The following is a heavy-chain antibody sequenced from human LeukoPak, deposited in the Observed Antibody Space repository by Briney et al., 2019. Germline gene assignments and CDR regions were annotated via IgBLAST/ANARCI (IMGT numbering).Heavy chain of an antibody. CDR2: TNNDGRTT. CDR1: GFTFSNYW. J-gene: IGHJ4*02. D-gene: IGHD3-3*01. CDR3: AKAGIFGVVIYFDY. Sequence: GGSLRLSCAASGFTFSNYWMHWVRQVPGKGLVWVSRTNNDGRTTIYADSVKGRFTISRDNAKNTLYLQMNSLRAEDTAVYYCAKAGIFGVVIYFDYWGQGTLVTVSS. V-gene: IGHV3-74*01.